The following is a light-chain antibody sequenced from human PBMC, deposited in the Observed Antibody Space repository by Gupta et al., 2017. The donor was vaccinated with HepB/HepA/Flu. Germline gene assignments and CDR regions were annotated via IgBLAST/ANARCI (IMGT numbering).Light chain of an antibody. V-gene: IGLV4-60*03. CDR1: GGNSSDI. J-gene: IGLJ3*02. CDR2: LEDSGSY. CDR3: ETWNSNTRV. Sequence: QPVLTHSSSASASLGCSDKLTCTLRGGNSSDIIAGHQQQPGKAPRYLMKLEDSGSYNKGSGVPDRFSGSSSAADRYLTISNLQSEDEADYYGETWNSNTRVFGGGTKLTVL.